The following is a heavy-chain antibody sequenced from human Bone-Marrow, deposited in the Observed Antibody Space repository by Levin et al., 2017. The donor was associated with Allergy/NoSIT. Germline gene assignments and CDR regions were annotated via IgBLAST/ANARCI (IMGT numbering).Heavy chain of an antibody. D-gene: IGHD4-17*01. CDR1: GDTFSSFA. V-gene: IGHV1-69*13. CDR2: IIPMFGSP. CDR3: AREIVTVTTRGYFDH. Sequence: SVKVSCKTAGDTFSSFAISWVRQAPGQGLEWMGGIIPMFGSPDYARTFLGRVTFTADESTSTFYMELDSLTYEDTAVYYCAREIVTVTTRGYFDHWGQGTLVTVSS. J-gene: IGHJ4*02.